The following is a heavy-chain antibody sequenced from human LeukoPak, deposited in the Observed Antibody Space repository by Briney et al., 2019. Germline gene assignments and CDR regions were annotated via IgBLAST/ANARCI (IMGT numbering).Heavy chain of an antibody. CDR3: ARDDGGYCSSTSCYLGWFDP. D-gene: IGHD2-2*03. J-gene: IGHJ5*02. CDR1: GFAFSSYA. CDR2: ITSTSSYI. Sequence: GGSLRLSCAASGFAFSSYAMNWVRQAPGKGLEWVSSITSTSSYIYYADSVKGRFTISRDNAKNSLNLQMNSLRAEDTAAYYCARDDGGYCSSTSCYLGWFDPWGQGTLVTVSS. V-gene: IGHV3-21*01.